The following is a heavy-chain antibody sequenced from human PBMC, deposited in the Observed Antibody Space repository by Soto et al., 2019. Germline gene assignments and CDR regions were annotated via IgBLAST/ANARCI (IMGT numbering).Heavy chain of an antibody. Sequence: QITLKDSGPTLVKPTQTLPLTCTFSGFSLSTSGVGVGWIRQPPGKALEWLALIYWDDDKRYSPSLKSRLTITKDPSKTQVVLTMTNMDPVDTATYYCAHWARTTSHYYFDYWGQGTLVTVSS. CDR1: GFSLSTSGVG. CDR3: AHWARTTSHYYFDY. D-gene: IGHD1-1*01. J-gene: IGHJ4*02. V-gene: IGHV2-5*02. CDR2: IYWDDDK.